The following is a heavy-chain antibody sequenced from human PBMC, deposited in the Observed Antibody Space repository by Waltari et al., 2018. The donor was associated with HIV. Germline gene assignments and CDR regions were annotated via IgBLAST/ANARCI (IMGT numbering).Heavy chain of an antibody. CDR1: GFTFSGYA. D-gene: IGHD3-10*01. CDR3: AKDRRGYLLRGVFPDF. CDR2: ISDMGGST. V-gene: IGHV3-23*01. Sequence: MQLLESGGDLVQPGGSLRLSCAASGFTFSGYAMSWVRQAPGKGLEWVSVISDMGGSTYYADSVKGRFTNSRDNSKNTFYLQMNSLRAEDTAVYYCAKDRRGYLLRGVFPDFWGQGTLVTVSS. J-gene: IGHJ4*02.